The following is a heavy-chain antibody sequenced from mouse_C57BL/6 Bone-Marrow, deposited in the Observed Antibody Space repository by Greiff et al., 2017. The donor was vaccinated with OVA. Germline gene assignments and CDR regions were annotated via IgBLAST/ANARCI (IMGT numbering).Heavy chain of an antibody. CDR1: GYAFSSSW. CDR3: ARPTGGYFDY. J-gene: IGHJ2*01. Sequence: QVQLQQSGPELVKPGASVKISCKASGYAFSSSWMNWVKQRPGKGLEWIGRIYPGDGDTNYNGKFKGKATLTADKSSSTAYMQLSSLTSEDSAVYFCARPTGGYFDYWGQGTTLTVSS. CDR2: IYPGDGDT. V-gene: IGHV1-82*01.